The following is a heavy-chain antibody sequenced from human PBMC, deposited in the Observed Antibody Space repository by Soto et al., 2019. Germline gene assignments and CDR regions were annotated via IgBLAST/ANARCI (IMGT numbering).Heavy chain of an antibody. CDR3: AKDSTLGGWGGMDV. CDR2: ISWNSGTI. V-gene: IGHV3-9*01. D-gene: IGHD3-16*01. J-gene: IGHJ6*02. CDR1: GFAFSDYY. Sequence: HPGGSLRLSCAASGFAFSDYYMSWIRQAPGKGLEWVSGISWNSGTIGYADSVKGRFTISRDNAKNSLYLQMNSLRAEDTALYYCAKDSTLGGWGGMDVWGQGTTVTVSS.